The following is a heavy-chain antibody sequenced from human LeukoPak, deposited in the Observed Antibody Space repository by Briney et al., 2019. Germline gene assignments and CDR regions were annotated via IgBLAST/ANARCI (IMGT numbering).Heavy chain of an antibody. CDR1: GYTSTSYY. D-gene: IGHD3-22*01. V-gene: IGHV1-46*01. Sequence: ASVKVSCKASGYTSTSYYLHWVRQAPGHGLEWMGVINPSGGRTSYAPKFQGRVTMSRDMSTSTVYMELSSLRSEDTAVYYCARDPKDDSSGYYYFDYWGQGTLVTVSS. J-gene: IGHJ4*02. CDR2: INPSGGRT. CDR3: ARDPKDDSSGYYYFDY.